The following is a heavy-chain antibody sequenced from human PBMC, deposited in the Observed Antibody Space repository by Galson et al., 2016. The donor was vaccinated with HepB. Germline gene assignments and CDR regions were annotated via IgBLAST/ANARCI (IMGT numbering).Heavy chain of an antibody. CDR2: ISYDGYNK. Sequence: SLRLSCAASGFTLSSHAMHWVRQAPGKGLEWVALISYDGYNKYYGDSVKGRFTISRDSSKNTLYMQMNSLRAEDTAVYFCVSGGYYAESSDDEVYAMDVWGQGTTVTVSS. CDR3: VSGGYYAESSDDEVYAMDV. J-gene: IGHJ6*02. CDR1: GFTLSSHA. D-gene: IGHD3-22*01. V-gene: IGHV3-30-3*01.